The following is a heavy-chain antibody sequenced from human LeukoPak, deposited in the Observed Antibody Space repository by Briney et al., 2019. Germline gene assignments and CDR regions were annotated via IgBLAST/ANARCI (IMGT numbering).Heavy chain of an antibody. CDR3: ARDSSIMITFGGVIDSNWFDP. D-gene: IGHD3-16*01. J-gene: IGHJ5*02. Sequence: GSLVKVSCKASGGTFSSYAISWVRQAPGQGLEWMGGIIPIFGTANYAQKFQGRVTITADESTSTAYMELSSLRSEGTAVYYCARDSSIMITFGGVIDSNWFDPWGQGTLVTVSS. V-gene: IGHV1-69*01. CDR1: GGTFSSYA. CDR2: IIPIFGTA.